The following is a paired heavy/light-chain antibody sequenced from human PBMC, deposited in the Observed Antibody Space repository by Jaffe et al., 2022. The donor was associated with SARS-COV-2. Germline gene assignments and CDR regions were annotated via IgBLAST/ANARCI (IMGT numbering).Light chain of an antibody. J-gene: IGKJ4*01. CDR2: EVS. CDR1: HSLVYSDGNTY. CDR3: MQGTHWPLT. V-gene: IGKV2-30*01. Sequence: DVVMTQSPLSLPVSLGQPASISCRSSHSLVYSDGNTYLNWFHQRPGQSPRRLIYEVSYRDSGVPDRFSGSGSGTDFTLKISRVEAEDVGVYYCMQGTHWPLTFGGGTKVEIK.
Heavy chain of an antibody. CDR3: AKAGCGVICYSTFDC. J-gene: IGHJ4*02. V-gene: IGHV3-23*04. Sequence: EVQLVESGGALVQPGGSLRLSCAASGFIFKNYAMTWVRQASGKGLEWVSTISGSGDSTYSADSMKGRFTISRDNSKNTLFLQMNSLRAEDTAVYYCAKAGCGVICYSTFDCWGQGTLVTVSS. D-gene: IGHD2-15*01. CDR2: ISGSGDST. CDR1: GFIFKNYA.